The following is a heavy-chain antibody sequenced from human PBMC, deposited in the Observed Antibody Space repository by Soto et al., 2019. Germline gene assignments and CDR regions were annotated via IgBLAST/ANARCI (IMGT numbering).Heavy chain of an antibody. CDR3: ARDFGSYWFDY. Sequence: ASVKVSCKASGYTFTNYYIHWVRQAPGQGLEWMGWINPNSGGTKYAQKFQDWVTMTRDTSISTAYMELSRLRSDDTAVYYCARDFGSYWFDYWGQGTRVTVSS. J-gene: IGHJ4*02. D-gene: IGHD3-10*01. CDR2: INPNSGGT. V-gene: IGHV1-2*04. CDR1: GYTFTNYY.